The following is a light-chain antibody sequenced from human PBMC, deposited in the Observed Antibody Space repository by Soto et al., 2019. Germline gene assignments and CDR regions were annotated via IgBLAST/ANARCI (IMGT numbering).Light chain of an antibody. V-gene: IGKV1-5*03. CDR3: QQYNTYST. Sequence: DIQMTQSPSTLSASVGDRVTITCRASQSISTWLAWYQQKPGKAPKLLIYKASSLESGVLSRFSGSGSGTEFTLTISSLQPDDFATYYCQQYNTYSTFGQGTKLEIE. CDR1: QSISTW. J-gene: IGKJ2*01. CDR2: KAS.